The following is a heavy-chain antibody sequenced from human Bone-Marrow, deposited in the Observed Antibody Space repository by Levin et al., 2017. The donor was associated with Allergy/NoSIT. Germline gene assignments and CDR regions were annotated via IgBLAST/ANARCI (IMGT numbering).Heavy chain of an antibody. CDR1: GVTFSNYG. CDR3: ASLGDTAMVINYYQYGLDV. D-gene: IGHD5-18*01. CDR2: IIPMFGPA. V-gene: IGHV1-69*13. J-gene: IGHJ6*02. Sequence: SVKVSCKASGVTFSNYGINWVRQAPGQGLEWMGHIIPMFGPATYAQKFQGRVTITADESTNTAYMEVRSLRFEDTAIYYCASLGDTAMVINYYQYGLDVWGQGTTVSVSS.